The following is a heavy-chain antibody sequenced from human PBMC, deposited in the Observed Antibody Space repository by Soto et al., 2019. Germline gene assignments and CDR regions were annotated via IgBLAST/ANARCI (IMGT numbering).Heavy chain of an antibody. J-gene: IGHJ6*02. CDR2: IGVYNGKT. CDR3: SRARYCTSPSCYNHYYYGMDI. D-gene: IGHD2-2*02. CDR1: GYTFTKYG. V-gene: IGHV1-18*04. Sequence: QEQRVQSGGEVKKPGASVRVSCKASGYTFTKYGITWVRQAPGQGLEWMGWIGVYNGKTNYARKLQGRVIMTADTSASTAYMELRILRSDDTAVYYCSRARYCTSPSCYNHYYYGMDIWGQGTTVSVSS.